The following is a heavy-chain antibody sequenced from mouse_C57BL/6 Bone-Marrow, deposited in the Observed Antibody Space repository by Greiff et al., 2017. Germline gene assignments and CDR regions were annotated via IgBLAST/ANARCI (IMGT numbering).Heavy chain of an antibody. CDR1: GFTFSSYA. D-gene: IGHD1-1*01. CDR3: ARDSSPWFAY. CDR2: ISDGGSYT. J-gene: IGHJ3*01. Sequence: DVMLVESGGGLVKPGGSLKLSCAASGFTFSSYAMSWVRQTPEKRLEWVATISDGGSYTYYPDNVKGRFTISRDNAKNNLYLQMSHLKSEDTAMYYCARDSSPWFAYWGQGTLVTVSA. V-gene: IGHV5-4*01.